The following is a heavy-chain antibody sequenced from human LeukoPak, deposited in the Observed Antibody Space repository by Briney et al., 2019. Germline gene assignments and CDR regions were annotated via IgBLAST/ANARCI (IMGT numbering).Heavy chain of an antibody. CDR3: ASLVPTYYYDSSGYYPPEYFQH. Sequence: ASVKVSCKASGYTFTSYGISWVRQAPGQGLEWMGWISAYNGNTNYAQKFQGRVTMTTDTSTSTAYMELRSLRSDDTAVYYCASLVPTYYYDSSGYYPPEYFQHWGQGTLVTVSS. CDR1: GYTFTSYG. J-gene: IGHJ1*01. CDR2: ISAYNGNT. V-gene: IGHV1-18*01. D-gene: IGHD3-22*01.